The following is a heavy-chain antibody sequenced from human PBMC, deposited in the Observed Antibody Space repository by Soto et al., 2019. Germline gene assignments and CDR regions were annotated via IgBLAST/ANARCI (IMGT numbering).Heavy chain of an antibody. CDR1: GGSISSYY. D-gene: IGHD3-3*01. Sequence: SETLSLTCTVSGGSISSYYWSWIRQPPGKGLEWIGYIYYSGSTNYNPSLKSRVTISVDTSKNQFSLKLSSVTAADTAVYYCARNYDFWSGYPSDEYYYYGMDVWGQGTTVTVS. J-gene: IGHJ6*02. CDR2: IYYSGST. V-gene: IGHV4-59*01. CDR3: ARNYDFWSGYPSDEYYYYGMDV.